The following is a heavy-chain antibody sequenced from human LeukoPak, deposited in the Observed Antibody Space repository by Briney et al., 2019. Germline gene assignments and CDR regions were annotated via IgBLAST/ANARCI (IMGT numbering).Heavy chain of an antibody. J-gene: IGHJ2*01. D-gene: IGHD2-21*01. V-gene: IGHV4-59*11. Sequence: SETLSLTCKVSGDSMTSHSWTRIRQSPGKSLEWIGYVFYSGVTDYNPSLKSRVTISIDTSKLQFSLRLTSVTVADTAVYHCTRDAHRNNWYFDIWGRGTLVTVSS. CDR1: GDSMTSHS. CDR3: TRDAHRNNWYFDI. CDR2: VFYSGVT.